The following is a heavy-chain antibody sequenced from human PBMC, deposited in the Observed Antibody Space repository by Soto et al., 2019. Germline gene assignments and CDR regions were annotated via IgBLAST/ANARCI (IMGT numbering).Heavy chain of an antibody. J-gene: IGHJ4*02. CDR3: ARHNYGSGSTYFDY. Sequence: ETLSLTCTVSGGSISSYYRSWIRQPPGKGLEWIGYIYYSGSTNYNPSLKSRVTISVDTSKNQFSLKLNSMTAADTAVYYCARHNYGSGSTYFDYWGQGTLVTISS. CDR1: GGSISSYY. D-gene: IGHD3-10*01. CDR2: IYYSGST. V-gene: IGHV4-59*08.